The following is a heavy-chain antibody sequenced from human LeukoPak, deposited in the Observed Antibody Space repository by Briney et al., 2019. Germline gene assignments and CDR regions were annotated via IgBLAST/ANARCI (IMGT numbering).Heavy chain of an antibody. CDR1: GYTFTSYG. D-gene: IGHD1-26*01. V-gene: IGHV1-18*01. CDR3: ARSLIVGAHDAFDI. CDR2: ISAYNGNT. J-gene: IGHJ3*02. Sequence: GASVTVSCKASGYTFTSYGISWVRQAPGQGLEWMGWISAYNGNTNYAQKLQGRVTMTTDTSTSTAYMELRSLRSDGTAVYYCARSLIVGAHDAFDIWGQGTMVTVSS.